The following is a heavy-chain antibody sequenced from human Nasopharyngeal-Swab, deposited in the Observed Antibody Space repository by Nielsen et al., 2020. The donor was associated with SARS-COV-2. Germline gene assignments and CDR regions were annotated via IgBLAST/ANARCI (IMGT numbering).Heavy chain of an antibody. CDR2: INHSGST. J-gene: IGHJ6*02. CDR1: GWSFCGYY. Sequence: SETMSLTCAVYGWSFCGYYWSWIRQPPGKGLEWIGEINHSGSTNYNTYLKCRVTISVDTSKNQFSLKLSSVTAADTAVYYCARGRVQYGSGSYYGMDVWGQGTTVTVSS. V-gene: IGHV4-34*01. CDR3: ARGRVQYGSGSYYGMDV. D-gene: IGHD3-10*01.